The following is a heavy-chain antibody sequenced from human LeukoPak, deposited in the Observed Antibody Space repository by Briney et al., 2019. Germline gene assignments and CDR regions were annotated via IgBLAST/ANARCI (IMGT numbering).Heavy chain of an antibody. Sequence: ASVNVSCKASGYTFTNYGISWVRQAPGQGLEWMGWISAYNGNTNYAQKLQGRVTMTTDTSTSTAYMELRSLRSDDTAVYYCASQARDSSGWYPPGALDYWGQGTLVTVSS. J-gene: IGHJ4*02. CDR2: ISAYNGNT. V-gene: IGHV1-18*01. CDR1: GYTFTNYG. D-gene: IGHD6-19*01. CDR3: ASQARDSSGWYPPGALDY.